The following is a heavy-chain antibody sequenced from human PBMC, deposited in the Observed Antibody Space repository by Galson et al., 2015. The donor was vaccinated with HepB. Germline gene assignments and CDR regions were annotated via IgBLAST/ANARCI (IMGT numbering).Heavy chain of an antibody. J-gene: IGHJ6*02. CDR1: GGTFSSYA. CDR2: IIPIFGIA. Sequence: SVKVSCKASGGTFSSYAISWVRQAPGQGLEWMGGIIPIFGIANYAQKFQGRVTITADESTSTAYMELSSLRSEDTAVYYCAREGAAYYYYYGMDVWGQGTTVTVSS. D-gene: IGHD3-16*01. V-gene: IGHV1-69*13. CDR3: AREGAAYYYYYGMDV.